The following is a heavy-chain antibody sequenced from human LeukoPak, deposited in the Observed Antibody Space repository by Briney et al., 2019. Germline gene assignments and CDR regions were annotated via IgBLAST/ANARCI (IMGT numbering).Heavy chain of an antibody. CDR1: GYTFTSYG. CDR3: ASCGGSYHYFDY. Sequence: ASVRVSCKASGYTFTSYGISWVRQAPGQGLEWMGGIIPIFGTANYAQKFQGRVTITANESTSTAYMELSSLRSEDTAVYYCASCGGSYHYFDYWGQGTLVTVSS. D-gene: IGHD1-26*01. J-gene: IGHJ4*02. CDR2: IIPIFGTA. V-gene: IGHV1-69*13.